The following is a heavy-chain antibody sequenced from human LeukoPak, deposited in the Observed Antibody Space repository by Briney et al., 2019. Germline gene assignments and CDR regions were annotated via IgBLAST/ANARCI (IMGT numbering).Heavy chain of an antibody. V-gene: IGHV4-59*01. Sequence: SETLSLTCTVSGGSISSYYWSWIRQPPGKGLEWIGYIYYSGSTNYNPSLKSRVTISVDTSKNQFSQKLSSVTAADTAVYYCARAHSGSYPDYYYYGMDVWGQGTTVTVSS. CDR3: ARAHSGSYPDYYYYGMDV. J-gene: IGHJ6*02. CDR1: GGSISSYY. D-gene: IGHD1-26*01. CDR2: IYYSGST.